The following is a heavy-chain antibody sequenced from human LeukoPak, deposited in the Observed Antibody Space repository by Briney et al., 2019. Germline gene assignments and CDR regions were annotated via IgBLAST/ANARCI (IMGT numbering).Heavy chain of an antibody. CDR1: GGSISNYL. CDR3: ARGQYSGSCFDN. D-gene: IGHD1-26*01. Sequence: SETLSLTCTVSGGSISNYLWSWIRQPPGKELEWIGYIYYSGCTNYNPSLKSRVTILVDTSKNQFSLKVSSVTAADTAVYYCARGQYSGSCFDNWGQGSLVTVSS. J-gene: IGHJ4*02. CDR2: IYYSGCT. V-gene: IGHV4-59*01.